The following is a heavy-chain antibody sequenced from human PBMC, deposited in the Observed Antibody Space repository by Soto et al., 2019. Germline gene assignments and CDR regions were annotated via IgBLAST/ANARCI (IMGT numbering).Heavy chain of an antibody. CDR2: ISPYTVNT. J-gene: IGHJ6*02. CDR1: GYIFVNYG. Sequence: QVQLVQSGDEVKKPGASVKVSCKASGYIFVNYGIAWVRQAPGQGLEWMGWISPYTVNTHSATKVQGRLTMTTDTSTSTAYMDLVSLTSDDTAVYYCVMVDNYVTPTPQDVWGQGTTVTVSS. D-gene: IGHD3-16*01. CDR3: VMVDNYVTPTPQDV. V-gene: IGHV1-18*01.